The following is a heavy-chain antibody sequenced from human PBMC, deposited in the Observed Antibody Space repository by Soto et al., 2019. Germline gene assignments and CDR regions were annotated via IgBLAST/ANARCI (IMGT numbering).Heavy chain of an antibody. CDR2: IKQDGSEK. V-gene: IGHV3-7*01. J-gene: IGHJ6*03. CDR1: GFTFSSYW. CDR3: ARDRDVVVPAAFDYYYYYYMDV. D-gene: IGHD2-2*01. Sequence: GGSLRLSCAASGFTFSSYWMSWVRQAPWKGLEWVANIKQDGSEKYYVDSVKGRFTISRDNAKNSLYLQMNSLRAEDTAVYYCARDRDVVVPAAFDYYYYYYMDVWGKGTTVTVSS.